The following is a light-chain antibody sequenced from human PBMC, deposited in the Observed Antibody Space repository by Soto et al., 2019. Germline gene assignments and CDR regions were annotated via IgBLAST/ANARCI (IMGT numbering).Light chain of an antibody. CDR3: QSYDSALSGDV. CDR1: SSNIGAGYD. Sequence: QPVLAQPPSVSGAPGQRVTISCTGSSSNIGAGYDVHWYQQLPGTAPKLLIYGNSNRPSVVPDRFSGSKSGTSASLAITGLQAEDEADYCCQSYDSALSGDVFGTGTKVTVL. J-gene: IGLJ1*01. V-gene: IGLV1-40*01. CDR2: GNS.